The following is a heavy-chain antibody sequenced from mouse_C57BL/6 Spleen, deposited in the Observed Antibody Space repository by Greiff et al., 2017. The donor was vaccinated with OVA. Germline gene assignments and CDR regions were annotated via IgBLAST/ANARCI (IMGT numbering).Heavy chain of an antibody. Sequence: EVQLVESGGGLVKPGGSLKLSCAASGFTFSSYAMSWVRQTPEKRLEWVATISPGGSYTYYPDNVKGRFTISRDNAKNNLYLQMSHLKSEDTAMYYCARESGSRFAYWGQGTLVTVSA. CDR3: ARESGSRFAY. J-gene: IGHJ3*01. D-gene: IGHD1-2*01. CDR1: GFTFSSYA. V-gene: IGHV5-4*01. CDR2: ISPGGSYT.